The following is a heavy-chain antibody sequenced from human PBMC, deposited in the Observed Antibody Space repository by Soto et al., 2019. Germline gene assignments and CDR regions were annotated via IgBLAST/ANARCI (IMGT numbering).Heavy chain of an antibody. Sequence: RGVGDSGVSFWGRRMSKKSGKGLEGMGRIDPSDSYTHYSPSFQGHVTISADKSISTAYLQWSSLKASDTAMYYCARRRWDIVVVPAAIGYYYGMDVWGQGTTVTVSS. V-gene: IGHV5-10-1*01. J-gene: IGHJ6*02. D-gene: IGHD2-2*02. CDR3: ARRRWDIVVVPAAIGYYYGMDV. CDR1: GDSGVSFW. CDR2: IDPSDSYT.